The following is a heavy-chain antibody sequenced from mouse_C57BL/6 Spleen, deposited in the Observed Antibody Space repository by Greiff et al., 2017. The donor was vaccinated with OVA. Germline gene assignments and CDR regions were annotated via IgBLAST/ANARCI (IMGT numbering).Heavy chain of an antibody. CDR1: GYTFTSYW. D-gene: IGHD4-1*02. V-gene: IGHV1-55*01. CDR3: ARSQLGRGTYDLDY. CDR2: IYPGSGST. J-gene: IGHJ2*01. Sequence: QVQLKESGAELVKPGASVKMSCKASGYTFTSYWITWVKQRPGPGLEWIGDIYPGSGSTNYNEKFKSKATLTVDTSSSTAYMQLSSLTSEDSAVYYCARSQLGRGTYDLDYWGQGTTLTVSS.